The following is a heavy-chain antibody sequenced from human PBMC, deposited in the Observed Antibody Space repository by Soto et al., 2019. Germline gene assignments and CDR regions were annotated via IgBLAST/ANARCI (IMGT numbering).Heavy chain of an antibody. J-gene: IGHJ4*02. Sequence: SVKVSCKASGFTFTSSAVQWVRQARGQRLEWIGWIVVGSGNTNYAQKFQERVTITRDMSTSTAYMELSSLGSEDTAVYYCAAPVLWYYDFWSGPATTDYWGQGTLVTVSS. D-gene: IGHD3-3*01. CDR3: AAPVLWYYDFWSGPATTDY. V-gene: IGHV1-58*01. CDR1: GFTFTSSA. CDR2: IVVGSGNT.